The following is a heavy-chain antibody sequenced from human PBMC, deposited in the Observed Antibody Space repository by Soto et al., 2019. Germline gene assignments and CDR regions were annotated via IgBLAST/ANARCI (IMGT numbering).Heavy chain of an antibody. Sequence: PSETLSLTCAVSGGSISSGGYSWSWIRQPPGKGLEWIGYIYHSGSTYYNPSLKSRVTISVDRSKNQFSLKLSSVTAADTAVYYCARDGPAIGDFDYWGQGTLVTVSS. J-gene: IGHJ4*02. D-gene: IGHD2-15*01. V-gene: IGHV4-30-2*01. CDR2: IYHSGST. CDR3: ARDGPAIGDFDY. CDR1: GGSISSGGYS.